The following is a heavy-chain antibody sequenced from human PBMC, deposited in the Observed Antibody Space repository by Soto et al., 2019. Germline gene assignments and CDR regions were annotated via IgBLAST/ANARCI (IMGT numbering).Heavy chain of an antibody. Sequence: SETLSLTCTVSGGSISSSSYYWGWIRQPPGKGLEWIGSIYYSGSTYYNPSLKSRVTISVDTSKNQFSLKLSSVTAADTAVYYCARSRNGLYSSSTLNWFDPWGQGTLVTVSS. J-gene: IGHJ5*02. CDR1: GGSISSSSYY. CDR3: ARSRNGLYSSSTLNWFDP. D-gene: IGHD6-13*01. V-gene: IGHV4-39*01. CDR2: IYYSGST.